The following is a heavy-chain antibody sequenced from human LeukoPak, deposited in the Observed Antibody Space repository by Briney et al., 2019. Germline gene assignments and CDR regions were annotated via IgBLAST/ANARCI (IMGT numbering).Heavy chain of an antibody. CDR1: GGTFSSYA. J-gene: IGHJ4*02. Sequence: SVKVSCKASGGTFSSYAISWVRQAPGQGLEWMGRIIPIFGTANYAQKFQGRVTITTDESTSTAYMELSSLRSGDTAVYYCARQGVQPSYYDSSGTGLYFDYWGQGTLVTVSS. V-gene: IGHV1-69*05. D-gene: IGHD3-22*01. CDR2: IIPIFGTA. CDR3: ARQGVQPSYYDSSGTGLYFDY.